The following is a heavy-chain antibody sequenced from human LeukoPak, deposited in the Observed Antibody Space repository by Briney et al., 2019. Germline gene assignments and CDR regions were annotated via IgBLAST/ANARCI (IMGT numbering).Heavy chain of an antibody. V-gene: IGHV3-7*03. CDR2: INQDGSVK. Sequence: GGSLRLSCAASGFTFSSHSMSWVRQAPGKGLDWVAHINQDGSVKYYVDSVKGRFTVSRDNAKNSLYLQMNSLRAEDTALYYCARANYSPYYFDYWGQGTLVTVSS. CDR1: GFTFSSHS. J-gene: IGHJ4*02. D-gene: IGHD4-11*01. CDR3: ARANYSPYYFDY.